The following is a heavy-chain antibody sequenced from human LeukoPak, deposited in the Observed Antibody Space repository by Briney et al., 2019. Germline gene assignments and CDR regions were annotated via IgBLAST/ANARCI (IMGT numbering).Heavy chain of an antibody. D-gene: IGHD6-19*01. Sequence: GGSLRLSCAASGFTFSNFGMHWVRQAPGKGLEWVAVIWADASNKYYADSVKGRFTISRDNSKNTLYLQMNSLRAEDTAVYYCATRGIAVADSGFDYWGQGTLVTVSS. J-gene: IGHJ4*02. V-gene: IGHV3-30*02. CDR3: ATRGIAVADSGFDY. CDR1: GFTFSNFG. CDR2: IWADASNK.